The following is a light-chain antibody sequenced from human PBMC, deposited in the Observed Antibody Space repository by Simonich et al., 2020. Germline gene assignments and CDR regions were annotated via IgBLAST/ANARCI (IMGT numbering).Light chain of an antibody. CDR2: DVI. J-gene: IGLJ2*01. CDR1: SSDVGGYNY. CDR3: SSYTSSSTFEV. V-gene: IGLV2-14*01. Sequence: QSALTQPASVSGSPGQSITISCTGTSSDVGGYNYVSCSHRHPGKAPKLMLYDVIKRPSGVSNRFSGAKSGNTASLTISGLQAEDEADYYCSSYTSSSTFEVFGGGTKLTVL.